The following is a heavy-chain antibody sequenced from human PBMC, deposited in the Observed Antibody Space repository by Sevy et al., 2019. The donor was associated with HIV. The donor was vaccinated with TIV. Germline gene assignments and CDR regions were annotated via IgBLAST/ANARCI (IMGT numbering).Heavy chain of an antibody. Sequence: ASVKVSCKASGYTFTSYDINWVRQATGQGLEWMGWMYSNSGNTGYAQKFQGRVTMTRNTSISTAYMELSSLRSEDTAVYYCARYYYDSSGYYDYNAMDVWGQGTTVTLSS. CDR2: MYSNSGNT. CDR1: GYTFTSYD. D-gene: IGHD3-22*01. V-gene: IGHV1-8*01. CDR3: ARYYYDSSGYYDYNAMDV. J-gene: IGHJ6*02.